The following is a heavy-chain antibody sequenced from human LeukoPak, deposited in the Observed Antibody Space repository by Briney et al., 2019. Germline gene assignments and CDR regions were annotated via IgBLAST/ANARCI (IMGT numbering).Heavy chain of an antibody. J-gene: IGHJ3*02. CDR2: ISSDGTST. CDR1: GFTFRSYG. D-gene: IGHD2-15*01. V-gene: IGHV3-74*01. Sequence: PGGSLRLSCAASGFTFRSYGMHSVRQAPGKGLVWVSRISSDGTSTTYADSVKGRFTISRDNAKNTLYLQLDSLRAEDTAIYYCASPGWSDALDMWGQGTRVTVSS. CDR3: ASPGWSDALDM.